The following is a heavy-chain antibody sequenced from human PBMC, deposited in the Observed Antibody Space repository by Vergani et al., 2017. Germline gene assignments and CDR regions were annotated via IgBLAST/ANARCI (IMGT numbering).Heavy chain of an antibody. CDR1: GFTFSSYA. D-gene: IGHD4-17*01. J-gene: IGHJ6*02. V-gene: IGHV3-23*01. CDR3: AKDRHTVTTMDYYYGMDV. CDR2: ISGSGGST. Sequence: EVQLLESGGGLVQPGGSLRLSCAASGFTFSSYAMSWVRQAPGKGLEWVSAISGSGGSTYYADSVKGRFTISRDNSKNTLYLQMNSLRAEDTAVYYCAKDRHTVTTMDYYYGMDVWGQGTTVTVSS.